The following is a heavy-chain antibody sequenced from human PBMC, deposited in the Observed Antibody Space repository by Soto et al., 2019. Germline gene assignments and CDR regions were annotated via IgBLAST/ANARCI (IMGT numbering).Heavy chain of an antibody. V-gene: IGHV3-73*02. CDR1: GFTFSDSA. J-gene: IGHJ4*02. D-gene: IGHD5-12*01. CDR2: IKSKSYGYAI. CDR3: TSGYGNYDRVY. Sequence: EVQLVESGGGLVRPGGSLKLSCAVSGFTFSDSAMHWVRQASGKGLEWVGSIKSKSYGYAIAYAASVKGRFTVSRDDSENTAYLQMSSLETEDTAVYYCTSGYGNYDRVYWGQGTLVTVSS.